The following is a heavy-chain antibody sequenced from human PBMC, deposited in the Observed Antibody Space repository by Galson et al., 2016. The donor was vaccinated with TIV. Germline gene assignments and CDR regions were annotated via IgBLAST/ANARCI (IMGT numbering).Heavy chain of an antibody. Sequence: SLRLSCAESRSTFSSSWMNWVRQAPGKGLEWVANINGDGTEIKYVDSVKGRFTISRDNAKDSLYLQMSNLRVEDTAIYYCAQWLGTSNSWGQGTLVTVSS. CDR1: RSTFSSSW. CDR3: AQWLGTSNS. J-gene: IGHJ4*02. V-gene: IGHV3-7*01. CDR2: INGDGTEI. D-gene: IGHD6-19*01.